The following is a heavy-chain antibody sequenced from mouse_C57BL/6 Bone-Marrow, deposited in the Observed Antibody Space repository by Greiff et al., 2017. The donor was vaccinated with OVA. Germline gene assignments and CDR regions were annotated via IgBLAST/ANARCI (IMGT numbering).Heavy chain of an antibody. CDR3: ARGGYYGSSSYYFDY. CDR2: IDPSDSYT. V-gene: IGHV1-50*01. D-gene: IGHD1-1*01. Sequence: VQLQQPGAELVKPGASVKLSCKASGYTFTSYWMQWVKQRPGQGLEWIGEIDPSDSYTNYNQKFKGKATLTVDPSSSTAYMPLSSLTSEDSAVYYGARGGYYGSSSYYFDYWGQGTTLTVSS. CDR1: GYTFTSYW. J-gene: IGHJ2*01.